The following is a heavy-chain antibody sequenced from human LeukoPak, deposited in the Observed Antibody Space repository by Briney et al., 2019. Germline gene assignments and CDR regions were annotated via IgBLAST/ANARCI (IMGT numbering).Heavy chain of an antibody. CDR3: ATASRSSISSLDVFNM. J-gene: IGHJ3*02. Sequence: SETLSLTCNVSGGSFSDGRCYWTWLAQRPGKGLEWVVYNCYSGSAKYNPSLKSRLTISIDTSKNQFSLQLSSVTAADTATYYCATASRSSISSLDVFNMWGQGTRVTVSS. CDR2: NCYSGSA. CDR1: GGSFSDGRCY. V-gene: IGHV4-31*03. D-gene: IGHD2-2*01.